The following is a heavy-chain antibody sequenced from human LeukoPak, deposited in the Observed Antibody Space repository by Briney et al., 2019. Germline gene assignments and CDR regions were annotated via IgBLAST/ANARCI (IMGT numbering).Heavy chain of an antibody. V-gene: IGHV1-69*13. CDR3: ARDFGRRHYYYYMDV. CDR2: IIPIFGTA. D-gene: IGHD3-10*01. CDR1: GGTFSSYA. J-gene: IGHJ6*03. Sequence: ASVKVSCKASGGTFSSYAISWVRQAPGQGLEWMGGIIPIFGTANYAQKFQGRVTITADESTSTAYMELSSLRSEDTAVYYCARDFGRRHYYYYMDVWGKGTTVTVSS.